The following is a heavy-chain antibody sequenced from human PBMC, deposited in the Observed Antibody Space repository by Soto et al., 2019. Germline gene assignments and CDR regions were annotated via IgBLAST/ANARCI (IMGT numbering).Heavy chain of an antibody. D-gene: IGHD2-15*01. CDR2: IIPILGIA. J-gene: IGHJ3*02. Sequence: QVQLVQSGAEVKKPGSSVKVSCKASGGTFSSYTISWVRQAPGQGLEWMGRIIPILGIANYAQKFQGRVTITADKSTSTAYMEQSSVRSDDTAGYYCASGDRSWVVALPGAFDIWGQGTMVTVSS. CDR1: GGTFSSYT. CDR3: ASGDRSWVVALPGAFDI. V-gene: IGHV1-69*02.